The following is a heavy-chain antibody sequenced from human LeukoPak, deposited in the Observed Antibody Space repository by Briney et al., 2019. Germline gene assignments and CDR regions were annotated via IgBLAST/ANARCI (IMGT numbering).Heavy chain of an antibody. Sequence: SETLSLTCTVSGGSISSGGYYWSWIRQPPGKGLEWIGYIYHSGSTYYNPSLKSRATISVDRSKNQFSLKLSSVTAADTAVYYCARASSGYVGGGDWGQGTLVTVSS. CDR2: IYHSGST. D-gene: IGHD3-22*01. CDR3: ARASSGYVGGGD. CDR1: GGSISSGGYY. V-gene: IGHV4-30-2*01. J-gene: IGHJ4*02.